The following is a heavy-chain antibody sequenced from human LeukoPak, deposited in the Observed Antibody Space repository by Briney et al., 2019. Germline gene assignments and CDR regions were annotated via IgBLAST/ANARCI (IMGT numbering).Heavy chain of an antibody. D-gene: IGHD2-2*01. J-gene: IGHJ6*02. CDR3: ARGGGIVVPAVIMDV. Sequence: PSETLSFTCAVYGGSFSGYYWSWIRQPPGKGLEWIGEINHSGSTNYNPSLKSRVTISVDTSKNQFSLKLSSVTAADTAVYYCARGGGIVVPAVIMDVWGQGTTVTVSS. CDR2: INHSGST. V-gene: IGHV4-34*01. CDR1: GGSFSGYY.